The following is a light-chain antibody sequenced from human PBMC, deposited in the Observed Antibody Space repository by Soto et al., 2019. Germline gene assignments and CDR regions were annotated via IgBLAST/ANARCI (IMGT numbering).Light chain of an antibody. CDR2: EVS. CDR3: SSFTGTTTLDV. J-gene: IGLJ1*01. CDR1: SSDVGGHHY. Sequence: QSALTQPASVSGSPGQSITISCTGTSSDVGGHHYVSWYQQHPGKAPRVILYEVSDRPSGVSDRFSGSKSGNTASLTISGLQADDEADYYCSSFTGTTTLDVFGTGTKVTVL. V-gene: IGLV2-14*01.